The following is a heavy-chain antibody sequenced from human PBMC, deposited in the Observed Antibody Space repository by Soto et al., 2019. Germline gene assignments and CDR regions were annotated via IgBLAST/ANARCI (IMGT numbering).Heavy chain of an antibody. CDR2: ISAYNGNT. D-gene: IGHD1-26*01. Sequence: GASVKVSCKASGYTFTSYGISWVRQAPGQGLEWMGWISAYNGNTNYAQKLQGRVTMTTDTSTSTAYMELRSLRSDDTAVYYCARDVFGGSSRTLVYYYYGMDVWGQGTTVTVSS. V-gene: IGHV1-18*01. J-gene: IGHJ6*02. CDR1: GYTFTSYG. CDR3: ARDVFGGSSRTLVYYYYGMDV.